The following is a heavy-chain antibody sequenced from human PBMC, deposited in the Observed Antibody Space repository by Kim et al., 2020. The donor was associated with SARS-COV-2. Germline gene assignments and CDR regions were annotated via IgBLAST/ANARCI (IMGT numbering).Heavy chain of an antibody. CDR2: IVGSGGTT. CDR1: GFSFSSNV. J-gene: IGHJ4*02. V-gene: IGHV3-23*01. CDR3: ARDRRYFDY. Sequence: GGSLRLSCAASGFSFSSNVMSWVRQAPGKGLEWVSVIVGSGGTTYYAESVKGRFTISRDNSKNTLFLQMNSLRAEDTAVYYCARDRRYFDYWGQGTLVTVSS.